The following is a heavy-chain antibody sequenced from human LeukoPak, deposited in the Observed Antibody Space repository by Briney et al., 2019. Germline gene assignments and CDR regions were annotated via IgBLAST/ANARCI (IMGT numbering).Heavy chain of an antibody. CDR1: GFTFSSYS. Sequence: PGGSLRLSCAASGFTFSSYSMNWVRQAPGKGLEWVSSISSSSSYVYYADSVKGRFTISRDNAKNSLYLQMNSLRAEDTAVYYCARGTMIPRGAFDIWGQGTMVTVSS. J-gene: IGHJ3*02. D-gene: IGHD3-22*01. CDR2: ISSSSSYV. CDR3: ARGTMIPRGAFDI. V-gene: IGHV3-21*01.